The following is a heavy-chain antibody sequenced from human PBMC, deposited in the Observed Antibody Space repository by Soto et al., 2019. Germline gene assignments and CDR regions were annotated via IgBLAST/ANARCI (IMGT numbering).Heavy chain of an antibody. CDR3: ERGSAGSESVVVVPAIDFYAFDT. D-gene: IGHD2-15*01. J-gene: IGHJ4*02. CDR1: GFTLSSYG. V-gene: IGHV3-33*01. CDR2: IWYDGDKK. Sequence: QVQLVESGGGVVQPGRSLRLSCAASGFTLSSYGMHWVRQAPGKGLEWVAVIWYDGDKKYYADSVKVRFTISRDESKNTVYLHMRSLSGEDTGVYYCERGSAGSESVVVVPAIDFYAFDTWGQGTLVIVSS.